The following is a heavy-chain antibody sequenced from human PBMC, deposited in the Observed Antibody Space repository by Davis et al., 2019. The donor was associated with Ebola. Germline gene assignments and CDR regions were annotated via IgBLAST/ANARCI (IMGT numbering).Heavy chain of an antibody. D-gene: IGHD2-15*01. V-gene: IGHV3-74*01. CDR1: GFMFSNYN. CDR2: INGDGSNT. Sequence: HTGGSLRLSCAASGFMFSNYNMNWVRQAPGRELAWVAHINGDGSNTGYAASVKGRFTISRDNAKNTLYLQMNSLQVDDTAVYYCARGGVMAACDYWGQGTLVTVSS. J-gene: IGHJ4*02. CDR3: ARGGVMAACDY.